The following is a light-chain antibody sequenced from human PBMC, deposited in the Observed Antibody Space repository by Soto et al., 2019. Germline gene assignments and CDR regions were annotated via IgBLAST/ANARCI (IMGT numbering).Light chain of an antibody. V-gene: IGKV1-5*03. CDR3: QQYNSLYN. Sequence: DIQMTQSPSTLSASVGDRVTITCRASQSISSWLAWYQQKSGKAPKLLIYKASSLESGVPSRFSGSGSGTEFTLTISSLKPDDFATYYCQQYNSLYNFGQGTKLEIK. CDR2: KAS. J-gene: IGKJ2*01. CDR1: QSISSW.